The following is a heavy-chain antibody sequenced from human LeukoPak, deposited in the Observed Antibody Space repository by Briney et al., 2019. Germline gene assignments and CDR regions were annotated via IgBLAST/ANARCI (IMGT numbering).Heavy chain of an antibody. CDR3: TRDGEITSFDY. J-gene: IGHJ4*02. CDR1: GFTFGAYA. V-gene: IGHV3-49*03. D-gene: IGHD3-10*01. Sequence: GGSLRLSCTASGFTFGAYAMSWFRQAPGKGLEWVGFIRSKAYGGTTEYAASVKGRFTISRDDSKSIAYLQMNSLKTEDTAVYYCTRDGEITSFDYWGQGTLVTVSS. CDR2: IRSKAYGGTT.